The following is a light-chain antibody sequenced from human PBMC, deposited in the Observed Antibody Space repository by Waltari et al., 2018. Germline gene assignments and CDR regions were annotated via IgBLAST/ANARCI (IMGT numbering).Light chain of an antibody. Sequence: QSALTQPASVSGSPGQSITISCTATSSDVGSYDLVSWYQQPPGRAPKLMIYEGSKRPSGVSNRFSGSKSGNTASLTISGLQAEDEADYYCCSYAGSNWVFGGGTKLTVL. J-gene: IGLJ3*02. CDR3: CSYAGSNWV. V-gene: IGLV2-23*01. CDR2: EGS. CDR1: SSDVGSYDL.